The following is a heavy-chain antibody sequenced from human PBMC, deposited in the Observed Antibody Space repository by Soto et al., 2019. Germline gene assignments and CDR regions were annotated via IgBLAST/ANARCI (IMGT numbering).Heavy chain of an antibody. CDR2: IYHSGST. Sequence: SETLSLTCTVSGYSISSGYYWGWIRQPPGKGLEWIGSIYHSGSTYYNPSLKSRVTISVDTSKNQFSLKLSSVTAADTAVYYCARVDMGGKLNDAFDIWGQGTMVTVSS. J-gene: IGHJ3*02. V-gene: IGHV4-38-2*02. CDR1: GYSISSGYY. CDR3: ARVDMGGKLNDAFDI. D-gene: IGHD1-7*01.